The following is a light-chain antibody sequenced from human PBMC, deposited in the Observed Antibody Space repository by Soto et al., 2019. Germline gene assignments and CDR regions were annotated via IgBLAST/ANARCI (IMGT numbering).Light chain of an antibody. CDR3: QQRSNWPWT. CDR1: QSVISY. Sequence: EIVLTQSPATLSLSPGERATLSCRASQSVISYLAWYQQKPGQAPRLLIYDASNRATGIPARFSGSGSGTDLTLTIISLEPEDFAVYYCQQRSNWPWTFGQGTKVEIK. V-gene: IGKV3-11*01. J-gene: IGKJ1*01. CDR2: DAS.